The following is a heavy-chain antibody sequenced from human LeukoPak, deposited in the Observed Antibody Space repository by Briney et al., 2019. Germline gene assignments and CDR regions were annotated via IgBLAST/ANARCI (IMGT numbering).Heavy chain of an antibody. CDR3: AAGGIYSLLDY. D-gene: IGHD3-10*01. J-gene: IGHJ4*02. Sequence: ASVKVSCKVSGDTLSELTMHWVRQAPGKGLEWMGGFDPGAGEILYAQQFQGRVTMTADTSTDTAYMELTSLRSEDSGVYFCAAGGIYSLLDYWGQGTLVTVSS. V-gene: IGHV1-24*01. CDR2: FDPGAGEI. CDR1: GDTLSELT.